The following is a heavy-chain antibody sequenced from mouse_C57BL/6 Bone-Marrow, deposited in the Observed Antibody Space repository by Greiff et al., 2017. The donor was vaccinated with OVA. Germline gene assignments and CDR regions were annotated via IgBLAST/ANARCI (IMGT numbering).Heavy chain of an antibody. CDR2: IYPGDGDT. V-gene: IGHV1-82*01. CDR3: AIERDGYH. J-gene: IGHJ2*01. D-gene: IGHD2-3*01. CDR1: GYAFSSSW. Sequence: QVQLQQSGPELVKPGASVKISCKASGYAFSSSWMNWVKQRPGKGLEWIGRIYPGDGDTNYNGKFKGKATLTADKSSSTAYMQLSSLTSEDSAVYFCAIERDGYHGGQGTTLTVSS.